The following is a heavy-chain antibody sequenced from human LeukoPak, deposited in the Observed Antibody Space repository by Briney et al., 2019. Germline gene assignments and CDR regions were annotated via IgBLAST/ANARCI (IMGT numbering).Heavy chain of an antibody. D-gene: IGHD3-3*01. CDR1: GYSFTSYD. V-gene: IGHV1-8*01. J-gene: IGHJ4*02. CDR2: MNSNSGNT. CDR3: ARDTIFGVDPFDY. Sequence: RASVKVSCKASGYSFTSYDINWVRQATGQGLEWMGWMNSNSGNTGYEQKFQGRVTMTRSTSMSTAYMELSSLTSEDTAVYYCARDTIFGVDPFDYWGQGTLVTVSS.